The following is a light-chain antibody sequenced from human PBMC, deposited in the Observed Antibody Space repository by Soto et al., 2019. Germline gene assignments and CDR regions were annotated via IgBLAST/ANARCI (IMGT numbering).Light chain of an antibody. V-gene: IGKV2-28*01. CDR3: MQALQTPRA. CDR2: LGS. Sequence: DIVMTQSPLSLPVTPGEPASISCRSSQSLLHSNGYNYLDWYLRKPGQSPQLLIYLGSNRASGVPDRFSGSGSGTDFTLKISRVEAEDVGVYYCMQALQTPRAFGQGTGLEIK. J-gene: IGKJ5*01. CDR1: QSLLHSNGYNY.